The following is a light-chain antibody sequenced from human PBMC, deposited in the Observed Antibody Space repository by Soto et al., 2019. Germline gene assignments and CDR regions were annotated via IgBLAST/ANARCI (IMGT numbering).Light chain of an antibody. Sequence: ENVLTQSPGTLSLSPGESATLSCRASQSVTNNFFAWYQQSPGQAPRLLIYGISNRATGIADRFSGSGSGTEFTLTIRRLEPEDFVLYYCQQYITLPHTFGQGTKLEVK. V-gene: IGKV3-20*01. CDR3: QQYITLPHT. CDR1: QSVTNNF. J-gene: IGKJ2*01. CDR2: GIS.